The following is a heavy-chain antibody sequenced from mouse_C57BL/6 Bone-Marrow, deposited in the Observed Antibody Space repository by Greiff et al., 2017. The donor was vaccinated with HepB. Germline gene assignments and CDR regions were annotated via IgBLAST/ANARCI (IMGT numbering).Heavy chain of an antibody. CDR2: ISSGGSYT. CDR1: GFTFSSYG. J-gene: IGHJ3*01. V-gene: IGHV5-6*01. CDR3: ARVDSSGYGFAY. Sequence: EVKVVESGGDLVKPGGSLKLSCAASGFTFSSYGMSWVRQTPDKRLEWVATISSGGSYTYYPDSVKGRFTISRDNAKNTLYLQMSSLKSEDTAMYYCARVDSSGYGFAYWGQGTLVTVSA. D-gene: IGHD3-2*02.